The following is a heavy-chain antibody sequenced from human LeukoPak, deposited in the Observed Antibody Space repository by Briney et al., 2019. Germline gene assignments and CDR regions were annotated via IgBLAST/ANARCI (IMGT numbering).Heavy chain of an antibody. D-gene: IGHD2-2*02. CDR1: GGTFSSYA. Sequence: GASVKVSCKASGGTFSSYAISWVRQAPGQGLEWMGGIIPIFGTANYAQKFQGRVTITTDESTSTAYMELSSLRSEDTAVYYCARERGNIVVVPAAIKRGNWFDPWGQGTLVTVSS. V-gene: IGHV1-69*05. CDR2: IIPIFGTA. CDR3: ARERGNIVVVPAAIKRGNWFDP. J-gene: IGHJ5*02.